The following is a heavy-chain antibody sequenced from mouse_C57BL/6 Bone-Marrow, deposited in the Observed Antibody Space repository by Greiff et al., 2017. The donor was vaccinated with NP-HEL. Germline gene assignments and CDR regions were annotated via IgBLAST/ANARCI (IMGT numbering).Heavy chain of an antibody. D-gene: IGHD1-1*01. V-gene: IGHV1-69*01. J-gene: IGHJ2*01. CDR2: IDPSDSYT. CDR1: GYTFTSYW. CDR3: ARESKFITTVVDY. Sequence: VQLQQPGAELVMPGASVKLSCKASGYTFTSYWMHWVKQRPGQGLEWIGEIDPSDSYTNYNQKFTGKSTLTVDKSSSTAYMQLSSLTSEDSAVYYCARESKFITTVVDYWGQGTTLTVSS.